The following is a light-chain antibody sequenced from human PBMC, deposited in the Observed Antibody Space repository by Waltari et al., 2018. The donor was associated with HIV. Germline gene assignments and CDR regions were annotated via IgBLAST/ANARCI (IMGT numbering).Light chain of an antibody. V-gene: IGKV1-33*01. J-gene: IGKJ4*01. CDR2: DAS. CDR3: QQYNNVPLT. CDR1: QDIRNF. Sequence: DIQMTQSQPSLSASVGDRVTITCQASQDIRNFLNWYQQKPGQVPKLLIYDASNLETGVPSRFSGSGSGTDFTLTISSLQPDDIATYYCQQYNNVPLTFGGGTKVEIK.